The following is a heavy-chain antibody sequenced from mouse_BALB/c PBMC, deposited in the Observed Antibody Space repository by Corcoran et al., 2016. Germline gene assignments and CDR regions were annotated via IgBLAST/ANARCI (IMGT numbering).Heavy chain of an antibody. V-gene: IGHV9-2*02. CDR3: ARSSTMISPVDY. CDR1: RYTLTNYA. Sequence: QIQLVKSGPEQKKPGETVKNSCTESRYTLTNYARHRVKQATGKGLKWMGWKYTNTGEQTYGDDFKGRFAFSLETSASTVYLQINNLKNEDMATYFCARSSTMISPVDYWGQGSSVTVSS. D-gene: IGHD2-4*01. J-gene: IGHJ4*01. CDR2: KYTNTGEQ.